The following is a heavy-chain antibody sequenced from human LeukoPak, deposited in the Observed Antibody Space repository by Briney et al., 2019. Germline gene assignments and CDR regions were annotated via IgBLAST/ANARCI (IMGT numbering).Heavy chain of an antibody. CDR1: GGSFSGYY. Sequence: SETLSLTCAVYGGSFSGYYWSWIRQPPGKGLEWIGSIYYSGSTYYNPSLKSRVTISVDTSKNQFSLKLSSVTAADTAVYYCASLSDYGDQLDYWGQGTLVTVSS. J-gene: IGHJ4*02. V-gene: IGHV4-34*01. CDR2: IYYSGST. D-gene: IGHD4-17*01. CDR3: ASLSDYGDQLDY.